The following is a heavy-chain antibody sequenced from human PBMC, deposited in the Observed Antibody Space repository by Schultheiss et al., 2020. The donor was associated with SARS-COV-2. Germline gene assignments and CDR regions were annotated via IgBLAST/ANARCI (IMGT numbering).Heavy chain of an antibody. CDR2: IWYDGSNK. Sequence: GSLRLSCAASRFTFSSYGMHWVRQAPGKGLEWVAVIWYDGSNKYYADSVKGRFTISRDNSKNTLYLQMNSLRAEDTAVYYCAREYNYYDSSGYFSLSMSAFGYWGQGTLVTVSS. V-gene: IGHV3-30*19. D-gene: IGHD3-22*01. J-gene: IGHJ4*02. CDR1: RFTFSSYG. CDR3: AREYNYYDSSGYFSLSMSAFGY.